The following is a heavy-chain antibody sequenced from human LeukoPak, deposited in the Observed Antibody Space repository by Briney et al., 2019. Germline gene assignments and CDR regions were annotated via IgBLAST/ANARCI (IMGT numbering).Heavy chain of an antibody. V-gene: IGHV1-69*05. CDR1: GGTFSSYA. CDR2: IIPIFGTA. Sequence: SVKVSCKASGGTFSSYAISWVRQAPGQGLEWMGGIIPIFGTANYAQKFQGRVTITTDESTSTAYMELSSLRSEDTAVYYCARVLKSAAPSYYYYYMDVWGKGTTVTVSS. D-gene: IGHD2-2*01. J-gene: IGHJ6*03. CDR3: ARVLKSAAPSYYYYYMDV.